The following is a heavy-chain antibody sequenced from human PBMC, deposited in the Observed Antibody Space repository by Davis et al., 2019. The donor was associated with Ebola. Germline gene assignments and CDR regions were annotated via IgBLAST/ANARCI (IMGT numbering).Heavy chain of an antibody. V-gene: IGHV1-69*04. D-gene: IGHD3-3*01. J-gene: IGHJ5*02. CDR1: GGTFSSYA. CDR3: ARGGGGFLEWLSWFDP. Sequence: SVKVSCKASGGTFSSYAISWVRQAPGQGLEWMGRIIPILGIANYAQKFQGRVTITADKSTSTAYMELSSLRSEDTAVYYCARGGGGFLEWLSWFDPWGQGTLVTVSS. CDR2: IIPILGIA.